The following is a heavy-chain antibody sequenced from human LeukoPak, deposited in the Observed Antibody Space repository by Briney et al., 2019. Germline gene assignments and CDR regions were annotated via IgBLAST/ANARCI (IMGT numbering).Heavy chain of an antibody. CDR2: ISYDGSKQ. CDR3: AKDGARYLLTYCFEY. CDR1: GFTFSSHD. Sequence: PGESLRLSCAASGFTFSSHDMHWVRQAPGKGLEWVAAISYDGSKQLYADSVKGRFTISRDNSKNTLNLQMNSLRDEDTAVYYCAKDGARYLLTYCFEYWGQGTLVTVSS. V-gene: IGHV3-30*18. J-gene: IGHJ4*02. D-gene: IGHD3-9*01.